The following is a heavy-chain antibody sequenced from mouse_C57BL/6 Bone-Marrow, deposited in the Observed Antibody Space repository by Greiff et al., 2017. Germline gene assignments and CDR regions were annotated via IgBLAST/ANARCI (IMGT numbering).Heavy chain of an antibody. CDR1: GYTFTSYG. CDR3: ARWAGNYVGDY. CDR2: IYPRSGNT. J-gene: IGHJ2*01. D-gene: IGHD2-1*01. V-gene: IGHV1-81*01. Sequence: QVQLQQSGAELARPGASVKLSCKASGYTFTSYGISWVKQRTGQGLEWIGEIYPRSGNTYYNEKFKGKATLTADKSSSTAYMGLRSLTSEDSAVYFCARWAGNYVGDYWGQGTTLTVSS.